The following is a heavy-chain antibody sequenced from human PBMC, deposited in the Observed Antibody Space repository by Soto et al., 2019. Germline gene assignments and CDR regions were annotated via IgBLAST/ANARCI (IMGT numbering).Heavy chain of an antibody. Sequence: SGPTLVNPTQTLTLTCTFSGFSLSTSGMCVSWIRQPPGKALEWLALIDWDDDKYYSTSLKTRLTISKDTSKNQVVLTMTNMDPVDTATYYCARIRTYYYGSGRPTDGNYYFDYWGQGTLVTVSS. CDR1: GFSLSTSGMC. CDR2: IDWDDDK. CDR3: ARIRTYYYGSGRPTDGNYYFDY. V-gene: IGHV2-70*01. J-gene: IGHJ4*02. D-gene: IGHD3-10*01.